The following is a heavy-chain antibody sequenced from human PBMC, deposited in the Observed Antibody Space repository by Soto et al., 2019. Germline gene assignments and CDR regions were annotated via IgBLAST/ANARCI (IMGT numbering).Heavy chain of an antibody. Sequence: SETLSLTCSVSGDSISTVDYFWAWFRHPPGHALEYIGYIYKSATTYYNPSFESRVAISLDTSKSQFSLNVTSLTAADTAVYFCARGRYCLTGRCFPNWFDSWGQGTMVTVYS. CDR3: ARGRYCLTGRCFPNWFDS. CDR2: IYKSATT. CDR1: GDSISTVDYF. J-gene: IGHJ5*01. V-gene: IGHV4-30-4*01. D-gene: IGHD2-15*01.